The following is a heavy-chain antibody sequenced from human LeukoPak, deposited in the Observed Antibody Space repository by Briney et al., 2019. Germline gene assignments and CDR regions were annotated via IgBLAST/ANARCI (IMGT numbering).Heavy chain of an antibody. V-gene: IGHV4-61*02. Sequence: SQTLSLTCTVSGGSISSGNYYWIWIRQPAGKGLEWIGRIYSSGSTNYNPSLKSRVTISLEMSKNQFSLDLSSVTAADTAFYYCARVGVAAGFDYWGQGTLVTVSS. D-gene: IGHD6-13*01. CDR1: GGSISSGNYY. CDR2: IYSSGST. CDR3: ARVGVAAGFDY. J-gene: IGHJ4*02.